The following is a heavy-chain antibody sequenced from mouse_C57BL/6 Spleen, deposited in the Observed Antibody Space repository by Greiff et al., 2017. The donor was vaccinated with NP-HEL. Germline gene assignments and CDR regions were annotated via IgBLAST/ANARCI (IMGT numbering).Heavy chain of an antibody. Sequence: QVQLKESGAELVRPGASVTLSCKASGYTFTDYEMHWVKQTPVHGLEWIGAIDPETGGTAYNQKFKGKAILTADKSSSTAYMELRSLTSEDSAVYYCTKGQLRLRHYWGQGTTLTVSS. V-gene: IGHV1-15*01. D-gene: IGHD3-2*02. J-gene: IGHJ2*01. CDR2: IDPETGGT. CDR3: TKGQLRLRHY. CDR1: GYTFTDYE.